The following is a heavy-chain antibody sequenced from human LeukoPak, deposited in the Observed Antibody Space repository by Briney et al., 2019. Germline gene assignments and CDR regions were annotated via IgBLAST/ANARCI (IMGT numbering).Heavy chain of an antibody. V-gene: IGHV1-18*01. D-gene: IGHD3-22*01. Sequence: ASVKVSCKTSGYMFTSFVIGWVRQAPGQGLEWMGWISANNGNTNYAQKFQGRVTMTTDTSTNTAYMELSSLRSEDTAVYYCARERGLADSSGYLFDAFDIWGQGTMVTVSS. CDR1: GYMFTSFV. J-gene: IGHJ3*02. CDR2: ISANNGNT. CDR3: ARERGLADSSGYLFDAFDI.